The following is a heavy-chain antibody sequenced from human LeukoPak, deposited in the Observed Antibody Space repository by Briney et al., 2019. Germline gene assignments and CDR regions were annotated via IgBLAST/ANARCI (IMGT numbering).Heavy chain of an antibody. D-gene: IGHD1-26*01. V-gene: IGHV1-3*01. CDR2: IDAGNGRT. Sequence: ASVKVSCTASQYSFTDYAVHWVRQAPGQRLEWMGWIDAGNGRTKYSQRFQGRLTIIRDTSATTAYMELSSLRSEDTAVYYCARDDSRSDRSGSYAYWGQGTLVTVSS. CDR1: QYSFTDYA. CDR3: ARDDSRSDRSGSYAY. J-gene: IGHJ4*02.